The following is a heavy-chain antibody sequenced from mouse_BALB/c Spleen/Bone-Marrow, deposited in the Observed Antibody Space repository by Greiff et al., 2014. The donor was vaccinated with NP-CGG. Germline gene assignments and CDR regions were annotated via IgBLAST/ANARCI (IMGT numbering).Heavy chain of an antibody. Sequence: QVQLKESGAELVKPGASVKMSCKASGYTFTSYWMHWVKQRPGQGLGWIGTIDPSDSYTSYNQKFKGKATLTVDTSSSTAYMQLSSLAAEDSAVYYCTRRDTTVERAWFAYGGQGTLVTVSA. D-gene: IGHD1-1*01. CDR2: IDPSDSYT. J-gene: IGHJ3*01. V-gene: IGHV1S127*01. CDR1: GYTFTSYW. CDR3: TRRDTTVERAWFAY.